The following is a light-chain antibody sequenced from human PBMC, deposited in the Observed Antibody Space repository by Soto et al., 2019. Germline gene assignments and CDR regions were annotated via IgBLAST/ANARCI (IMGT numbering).Light chain of an antibody. Sequence: EIVLTPSPATLSLSPGARAPLSGRASQSVSSYLAWYQQKPGQAPRLLIYDASNRATGIPARFSGSGSGTDFTLTISSLEPEDFAVYYCQQREHWPPITFGQGTRLEIK. CDR1: QSVSSY. V-gene: IGKV3-11*01. J-gene: IGKJ5*01. CDR3: QQREHWPPIT. CDR2: DAS.